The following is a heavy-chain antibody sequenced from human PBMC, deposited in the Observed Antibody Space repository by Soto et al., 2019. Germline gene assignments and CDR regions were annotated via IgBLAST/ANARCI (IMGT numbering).Heavy chain of an antibody. CDR2: INVDGSRI. CDR1: GFTFSSYW. D-gene: IGHD1-26*01. J-gene: IGHJ6*02. CDR3: ARGGSGSYGDYYGMDV. V-gene: IGHV3-74*01. Sequence: GGSLRLSCTASGFTFSSYWMHWVRQAPGKGLVWVSRINVDGSRIDYADSVKGRFTISRDDAKNTLDMQMNSLRAEDTAVYYCARGGSGSYGDYYGMDVWGQGTMVTVSS.